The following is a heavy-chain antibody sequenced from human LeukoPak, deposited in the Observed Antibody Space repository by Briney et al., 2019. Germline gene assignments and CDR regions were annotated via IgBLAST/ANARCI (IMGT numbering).Heavy chain of an antibody. CDR1: GYTFTGYY. D-gene: IGHD2-2*01. CDR2: INPNSGGT. J-gene: IGHJ5*02. CDR3: ATTTDIVVVPAANT. V-gene: IGHV1-2*02. Sequence: ASVKVSCKASGYTFTGYYMHWARQAPGQGLEWMGWINPNSGGTNYAQKFQGRVTMTRDTSISTAYMELSRLRSDDTAVYYCATTTDIVVVPAANTWGQGTLVTVSS.